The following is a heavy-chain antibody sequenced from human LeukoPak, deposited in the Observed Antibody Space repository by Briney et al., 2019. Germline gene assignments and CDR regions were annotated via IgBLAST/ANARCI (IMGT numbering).Heavy chain of an antibody. Sequence: ASVKVSCKASGYSPTTYYMRWVRQAPGQGLEWMGGIIPIFGTANYAQKFQGRVTITADESTSTAYMELSSLRSEDTAVYYCARATSFRFYDAFDIWGQGTMVTVSS. CDR3: ARATSFRFYDAFDI. D-gene: IGHD2/OR15-2a*01. J-gene: IGHJ3*02. CDR2: IIPIFGTA. CDR1: GYSPTTYY. V-gene: IGHV1-69*13.